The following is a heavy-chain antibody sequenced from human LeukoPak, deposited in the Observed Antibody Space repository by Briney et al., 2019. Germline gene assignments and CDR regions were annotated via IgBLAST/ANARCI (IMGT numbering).Heavy chain of an antibody. CDR2: IYYSGST. Sequence: SETRSLTCTVSGGSISSYYWSWIRQPPGKGLEWIGYIYYSGSTNYNPSLKSRVTISVDTSKNQFSLKLSSVTAADTAVYYCARFKVTNGAYFDYWGQGTLVTVSS. D-gene: IGHD7-27*01. CDR3: ARFKVTNGAYFDY. V-gene: IGHV4-59*01. J-gene: IGHJ4*02. CDR1: GGSISSYY.